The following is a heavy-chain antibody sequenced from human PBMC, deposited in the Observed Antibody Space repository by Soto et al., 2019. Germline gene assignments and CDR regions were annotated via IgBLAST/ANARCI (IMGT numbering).Heavy chain of an antibody. D-gene: IGHD3-16*02. Sequence: ASVKVSCKASGYTFTSYGISWVRQAPGQGFEWMGWISAYNGNTNYAQKPQGRVTMTTDTSTSTAYMELRSLRSDDTAVYYCARDLLITFGGVIVAPNWFDPWGQGTLVTVS. J-gene: IGHJ5*02. CDR2: ISAYNGNT. CDR1: GYTFTSYG. CDR3: ARDLLITFGGVIVAPNWFDP. V-gene: IGHV1-18*01.